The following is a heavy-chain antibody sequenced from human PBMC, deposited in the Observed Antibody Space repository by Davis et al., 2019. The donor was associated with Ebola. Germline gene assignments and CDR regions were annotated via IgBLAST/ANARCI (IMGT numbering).Heavy chain of an antibody. D-gene: IGHD6-13*01. V-gene: IGHV3-23*01. Sequence: LTCAASGFTFTRYDMSWVRQAPGQGLAWVSAISCSGGSTYYADSVKGRFTISRDNSKNSLYLQMNSLRDEDTAVYYCAREYQHQLVYFDYWGQGTLVTVSS. J-gene: IGHJ4*02. CDR3: AREYQHQLVYFDY. CDR2: ISCSGGST. CDR1: GFTFTRYD.